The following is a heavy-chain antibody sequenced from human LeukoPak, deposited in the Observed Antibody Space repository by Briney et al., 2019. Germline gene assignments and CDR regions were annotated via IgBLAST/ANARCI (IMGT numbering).Heavy chain of an antibody. CDR2: IKQDGSEK. Sequence: GGSLRLSCAASGLSFSTYWMTWVRQAPGKGLEWVANIKQDGSEKEYVDSVKGRFTISRDNAKKSVYLQMNSLRAEDTAVYYCARDSGYAFDIWGQGTMVTVSS. V-gene: IGHV3-7*01. J-gene: IGHJ3*02. D-gene: IGHD1-26*01. CDR1: GLSFSTYW. CDR3: ARDSGYAFDI.